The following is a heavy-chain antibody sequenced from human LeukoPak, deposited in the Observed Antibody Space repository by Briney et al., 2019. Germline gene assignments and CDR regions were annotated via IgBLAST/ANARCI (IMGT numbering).Heavy chain of an antibody. CDR3: ARNSRNLGGSYPYYGMDV. CDR2: ISAYNGNT. Sequence: ASVKVSFKASGYTFTSYGISWVRQAPGQGLEWMGWISAYNGNTNYAQKFQGRVTITADESTSTAYMELSSLRSEDTAVYYCARNSRNLGGSYPYYGMDVWGQGTTVTVSS. D-gene: IGHD1-26*01. V-gene: IGHV1-18*01. J-gene: IGHJ6*02. CDR1: GYTFTSYG.